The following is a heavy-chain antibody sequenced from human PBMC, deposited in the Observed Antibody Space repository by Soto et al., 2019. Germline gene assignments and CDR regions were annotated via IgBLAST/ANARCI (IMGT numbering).Heavy chain of an antibody. J-gene: IGHJ4*02. CDR1: GYTFTSYY. CDR2: INPSGGST. Sequence: GASVKVSCKASGYTFTSYYMHWVRQAPGRGLEWMGIINPSGGSTSYAQKFQGRVTMTRDTSTSTVYMELSSLRSEDTAVYYCAREVFRDYVWGSYRYTPPYFDYWGQATLVTVSS. CDR3: AREVFRDYVWGSYRYTPPYFDY. D-gene: IGHD3-16*02. V-gene: IGHV1-46*03.